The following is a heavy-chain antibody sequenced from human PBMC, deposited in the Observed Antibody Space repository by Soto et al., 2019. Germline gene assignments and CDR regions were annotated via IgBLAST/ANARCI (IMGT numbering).Heavy chain of an antibody. J-gene: IGHJ4*02. V-gene: IGHV4-31*03. Sequence: QVQLQESGPGLVKPSQTLSLICTVSGGSVNSGDYYWSWVRQHPGKALEWIGYIYYSGSTYYNPSLESRVTISVDTSKNQFSLNLSSVTAADTAVYYCARRRTNFWSGYASFFDYWGQGTLVTVSP. D-gene: IGHD3-3*01. CDR2: IYYSGST. CDR1: GGSVNSGDYY. CDR3: ARRRTNFWSGYASFFDY.